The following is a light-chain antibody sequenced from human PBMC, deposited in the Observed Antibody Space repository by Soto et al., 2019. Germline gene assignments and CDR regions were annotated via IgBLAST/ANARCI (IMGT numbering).Light chain of an antibody. Sequence: DIQMTQSPSSLSASVGDTVTMTCRASQSIALSVNWYQQKPGKAPKLLIYVAFTLASGVPPRFSGSGSGTEFTLTIRSLQPEDFATYYCQQSFRRPITFGQGTRLEIK. CDR3: QQSFRRPIT. CDR2: VAF. V-gene: IGKV1-39*01. J-gene: IGKJ5*01. CDR1: QSIALS.